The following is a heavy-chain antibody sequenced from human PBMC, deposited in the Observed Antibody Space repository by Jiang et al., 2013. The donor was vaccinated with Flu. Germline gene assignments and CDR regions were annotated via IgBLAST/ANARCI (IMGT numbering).Heavy chain of an antibody. CDR2: IYPGDSDT. CDR3: ARQNHDSSGFDY. D-gene: IGHD3-22*01. V-gene: IGHV5-51*01. Sequence: PGKGLEWMGIIYPGDSDTRYSPSFQGQVTISADKSISTAYLQWSSLKASDTAMYYCARQNHDSSGFDYWGQGTTVTVSS. J-gene: IGHJ4*03.